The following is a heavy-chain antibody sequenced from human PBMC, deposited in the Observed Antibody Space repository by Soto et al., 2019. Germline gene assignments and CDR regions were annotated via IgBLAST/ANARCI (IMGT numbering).Heavy chain of an antibody. D-gene: IGHD6-13*01. Sequence: QVQLVESGGGLVQPGGSLRLSCAVSGFTFSDYYMTWLRKAPGKGLEWVSYISSSTSHTNYADSVKGRLTISRDNAKNSLFLQMNSLRAEDTAVYYCARGRGAAADYFDFWGQGTLVTVSS. CDR2: ISSSTSHT. J-gene: IGHJ4*02. CDR3: ARGRGAAADYFDF. V-gene: IGHV3-11*05. CDR1: GFTFSDYY.